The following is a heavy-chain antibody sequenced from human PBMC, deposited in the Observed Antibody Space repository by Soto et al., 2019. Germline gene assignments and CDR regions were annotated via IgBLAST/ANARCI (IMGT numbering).Heavy chain of an antibody. Sequence: QVQLVQSGAEVKKPGSSVKVSCKASGGTFSSYAISWVRQAPGQGLEWMGWMNPNSGNTGYAQKFQGRVTMTRNTSISTAYMELSSLRSEDTAVYYCARGGYSSSSRMYYYGMDVWGQGTTVTVSS. CDR3: ARGGYSSSSRMYYYGMDV. V-gene: IGHV1-8*02. CDR2: MNPNSGNT. J-gene: IGHJ6*02. D-gene: IGHD6-6*01. CDR1: GGTFSSYA.